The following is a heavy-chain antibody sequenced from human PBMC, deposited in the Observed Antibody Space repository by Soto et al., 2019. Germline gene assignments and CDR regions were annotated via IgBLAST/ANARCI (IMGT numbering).Heavy chain of an antibody. CDR3: ARYGPEAGSYFDY. V-gene: IGHV1-18*01. D-gene: IGHD6-19*01. Sequence: ASVKVSCKASGGTFTNYAFSWVRQAPGQGLEWMGWINAYNGNTYYVQKLQGRVTMTTDTSTSTAYMELTSLRSDDTAVYYCARYGPEAGSYFDYWAQGTLVTVSS. CDR2: INAYNGNT. CDR1: GGTFTNYA. J-gene: IGHJ4*02.